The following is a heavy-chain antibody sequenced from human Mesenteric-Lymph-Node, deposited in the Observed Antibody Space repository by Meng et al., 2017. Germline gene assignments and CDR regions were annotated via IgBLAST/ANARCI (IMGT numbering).Heavy chain of an antibody. CDR1: GFTFSSYA. CDR3: AREAPHWGYYYYGMDV. CDR2: ISYDGSNK. Sequence: GGSLRLSCAASGFTFSSYAMHWVRQAPGKGLEWVAVISYDGSNKYYADSVKGRFTISRDNSKNTLYLQMNSLRAEDTAVYYCAREAPHWGYYYYGMDVWGQGTTVTVSS. V-gene: IGHV3-30*04. J-gene: IGHJ6*02. D-gene: IGHD7-27*01.